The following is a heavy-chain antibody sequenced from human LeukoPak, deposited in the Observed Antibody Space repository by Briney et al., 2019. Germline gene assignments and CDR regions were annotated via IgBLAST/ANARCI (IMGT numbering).Heavy chain of an antibody. V-gene: IGHV1-69*13. J-gene: IGHJ4*02. CDR3: ARGWLAETTVVTPYNY. CDR2: ITPIFGTP. Sequence: ASVTVSCTASGGTFSSSTISWVRQAPGQGLEWMGEITPIFGTPNYAQKFQGRVTITAVESLTTAYMELSSLRSEDTAIYYCARGWLAETTVVTPYNYWGQGTLVTVSS. D-gene: IGHD2-21*02. CDR1: GGTFSSST.